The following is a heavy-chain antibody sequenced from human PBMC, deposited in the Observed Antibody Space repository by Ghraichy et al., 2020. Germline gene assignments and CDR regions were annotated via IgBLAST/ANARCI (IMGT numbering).Heavy chain of an antibody. D-gene: IGHD2-2*01. CDR1: GYTFTGYY. CDR3: AREGAYCSSTSCSRRIQLTYYYYYGMDV. CDR2: INPNSGGT. J-gene: IGHJ6*02. V-gene: IGHV1-2*02. Sequence: ASVKVSCKASGYTFTGYYMHWVRQAPGQGLEWMGWINPNSGGTNYAQKFQGRVTMTRDTSISTAYMELSRLRSDDTAVYYCAREGAYCSSTSCSRRIQLTYYYYYGMDVWGQGTTVTVSS.